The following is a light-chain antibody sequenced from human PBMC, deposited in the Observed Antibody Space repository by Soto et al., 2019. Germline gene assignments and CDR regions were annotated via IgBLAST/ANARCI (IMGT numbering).Light chain of an antibody. Sequence: EVVMRQSPATLSVSPGETATLSCRASQSVSNKLAWYQQRPGQAPRLLIYAADTRATGIPDRFSGSGSGREFTLTISSLQSEDFAVYYCQQYNNWPPWTFGQGTKVEVK. V-gene: IGKV3-15*01. J-gene: IGKJ1*01. CDR3: QQYNNWPPWT. CDR2: AAD. CDR1: QSVSNK.